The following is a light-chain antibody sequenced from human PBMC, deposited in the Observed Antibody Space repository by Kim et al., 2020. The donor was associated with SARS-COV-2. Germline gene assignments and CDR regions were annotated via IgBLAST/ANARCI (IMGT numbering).Light chain of an antibody. CDR2: QDS. J-gene: IGLJ1*01. V-gene: IGLV3-1*01. CDR3: QAWDSSTDNYV. CDR1: KLGDKY. Sequence: SYELTQPPSVSVSPGQTASITCSGDKLGDKYACWYQQKPGQSPLLVIYQDSKRPSGIPERFSGSNSGNTATLTISGTQAMDEADYYCQAWDSSTDNYVFGTGTKVTVL.